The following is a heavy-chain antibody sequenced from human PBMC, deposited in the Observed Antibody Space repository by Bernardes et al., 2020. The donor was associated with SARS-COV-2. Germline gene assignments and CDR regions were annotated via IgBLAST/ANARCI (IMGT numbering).Heavy chain of an antibody. D-gene: IGHD1-26*01. CDR3: ARDALLSYSHYYYGMDV. CDR1: GGSISSYY. CDR2: IYDSGST. J-gene: IGHJ6*02. V-gene: IGHV4-59*01. Sequence: SETLSLTCTVSGGSISSYYWSWIRQPPGKGLEWIGYIYDSGSTNYNPSLKSRVTISVDTSKNQFSLKLNSVTAADTAVYYCARDALLSYSHYYYGMDVWGQGTTVTVSS.